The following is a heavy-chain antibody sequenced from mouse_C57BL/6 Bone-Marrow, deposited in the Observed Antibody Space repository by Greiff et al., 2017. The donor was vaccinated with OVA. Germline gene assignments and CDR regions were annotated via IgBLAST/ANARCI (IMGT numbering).Heavy chain of an antibody. Sequence: VQLVESGAELARPGASVKLSCKASGYTFTSYGISWVKQRTGQGLEWIGEIYPRSGNTYYNEKFKGKATLTADKSSSTAYMELRSLTSEDSAVYFCARLLGYAMDYWGQGTSVTVSS. V-gene: IGHV1-81*01. CDR3: ARLLGYAMDY. J-gene: IGHJ4*01. D-gene: IGHD1-1*01. CDR1: GYTFTSYG. CDR2: IYPRSGNT.